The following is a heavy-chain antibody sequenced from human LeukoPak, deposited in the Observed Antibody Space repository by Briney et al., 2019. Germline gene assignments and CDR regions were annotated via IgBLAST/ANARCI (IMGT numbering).Heavy chain of an antibody. V-gene: IGHV3-48*02. CDR1: GFTFSSYS. D-gene: IGHD3-10*01. CDR2: IGSSSSTI. Sequence: GGPLRLSCAASGFTFSSYSLNWVRQAPGKGLEWVSYIGSSSSTIYYTDSVKGRFTISRDNAKDSLYLQMNSLRDEDTAIYYCARDTSYAFDIWGQGTMVTVSS. J-gene: IGHJ3*02. CDR3: ARDTSYAFDI.